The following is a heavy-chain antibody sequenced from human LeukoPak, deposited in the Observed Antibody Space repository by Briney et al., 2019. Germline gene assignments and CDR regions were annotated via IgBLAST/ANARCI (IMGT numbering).Heavy chain of an antibody. D-gene: IGHD3-16*02. CDR3: AAVLYYDYVWGSYRKNWFDP. CDR1: GFTFSSYG. V-gene: IGHV3-30*03. CDR2: ISYDGSNK. J-gene: IGHJ5*02. Sequence: GGSLRLSCAASGFTFSSYGMHWVRQAPGKGLEWVAVISYDGSNKYYADSVKGRSTISRDNSKNTLYLQMNSLRAEDTAVYYCAAVLYYDYVWGSYRKNWFDPWGQGTLVTVSS.